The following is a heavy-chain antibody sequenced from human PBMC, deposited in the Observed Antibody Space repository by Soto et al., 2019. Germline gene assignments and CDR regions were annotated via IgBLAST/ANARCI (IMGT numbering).Heavy chain of an antibody. D-gene: IGHD6-13*01. CDR2: IYWNDEQ. CDR1: GFSLTSGEGG. V-gene: IGHV2-5*01. Sequence: QITLKESGPTLVKPTQTLTLTCTSFGFSLTSGEGGVGWIRQPPGEALEWLALIYWNDEQYYNPSLRNRLTITRDTSKNQVVLTMTNMDPVDTATYYCAHRLPGPSGYDVWGQGTTVTVSS. J-gene: IGHJ6*02. CDR3: AHRLPGPSGYDV.